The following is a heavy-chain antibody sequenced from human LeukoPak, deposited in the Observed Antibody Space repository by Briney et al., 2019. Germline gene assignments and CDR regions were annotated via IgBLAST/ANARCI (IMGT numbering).Heavy chain of an antibody. V-gene: IGHV4-39*01. Sequence: QPSETLSLTCAVSGASIGGSGYYWGWIRQPPGKGLEWIGNIYYSGSTYYNVSLQSRVTISIDTSKNQFSLRLNSVTAADTAMYYCAKSGGYGLIDYWGQGTLVTVSS. D-gene: IGHD1-26*01. CDR1: GASIGGSGYY. J-gene: IGHJ4*02. CDR2: IYYSGST. CDR3: AKSGGYGLIDY.